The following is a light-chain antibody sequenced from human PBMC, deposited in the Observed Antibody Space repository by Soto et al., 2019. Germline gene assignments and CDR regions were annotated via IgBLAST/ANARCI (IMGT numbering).Light chain of an antibody. CDR3: QQANSFPIT. V-gene: IGKV3-20*01. Sequence: VMTQSPDTLSVSPGERATLSCRASERIYSAYLGWYQQKPGQAPRLLIYGTSSRATGIPDRFSGSESGTDFTLTISSLQPEDCAIYFCQQANSFPITFGQGTRLEIK. J-gene: IGKJ5*01. CDR2: GTS. CDR1: ERIYSAY.